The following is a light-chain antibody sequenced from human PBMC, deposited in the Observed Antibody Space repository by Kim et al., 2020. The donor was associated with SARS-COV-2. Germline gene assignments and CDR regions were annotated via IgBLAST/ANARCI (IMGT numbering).Light chain of an antibody. CDR3: SSYAGSDNWV. CDR1: SSDVGGYNY. CDR2: EVS. Sequence: QSALTQPPSASGSPGQSVTISCTGTSSDVGGYNYVSWYQQHPGKAPKAMIYEVSKRPSGVPGRFSGSKSGNTASLTVSGLQADDEADYYCSSYAGSDNWVFGGGTKLTVL. J-gene: IGLJ3*02. V-gene: IGLV2-8*01.